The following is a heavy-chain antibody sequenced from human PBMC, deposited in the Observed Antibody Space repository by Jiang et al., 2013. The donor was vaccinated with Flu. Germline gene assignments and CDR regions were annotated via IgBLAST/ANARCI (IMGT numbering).Heavy chain of an antibody. D-gene: IGHD4-17*01. CDR2: INHSGRS. V-gene: IGHV4-34*01. Sequence: RQPPGKGLEWIGEINHSGRSNYTPSLKSRITMSVDTSKNQVSLKMNSVTAADTAIYYCARRRDVGDYGMEFDIWGQGTMLTVSS. CDR3: ARRRDVGDYGMEFDI. J-gene: IGHJ3*02.